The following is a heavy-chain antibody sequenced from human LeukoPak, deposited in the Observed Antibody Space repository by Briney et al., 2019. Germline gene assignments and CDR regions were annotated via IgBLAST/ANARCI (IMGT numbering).Heavy chain of an antibody. CDR2: ISAYNGNT. D-gene: IGHD3-10*01. CDR1: GYTFTIYG. CDR3: ARAAHYGSGTYRPFDY. Sequence: GASVTVSCKASGYTFTIYGISWVRQAPGQGLEWMGWISAYNGNTNYAQKLQDRVTMTTDTSTSTAYMDLRSLRSDDTAVYYCARAAHYGSGTYRPFDYWGQGTLVTVSA. V-gene: IGHV1-18*01. J-gene: IGHJ4*02.